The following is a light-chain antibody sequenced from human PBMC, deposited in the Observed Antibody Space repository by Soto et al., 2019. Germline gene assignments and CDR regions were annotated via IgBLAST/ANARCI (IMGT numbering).Light chain of an antibody. J-gene: IGKJ1*01. CDR2: DAS. CDR1: QTITTW. Sequence: DIRVTQSPPTLSASVGDRVTITCRASQTITTWMAWYQQKPGKAPKLLVYDASTLQSGVATTFSGSGSGTEFTLIISGLQPEDSATYYCQQYTNTNNPWMFGQGTKVDIK. CDR3: QQYTNTNNPWM. V-gene: IGKV1-5*01.